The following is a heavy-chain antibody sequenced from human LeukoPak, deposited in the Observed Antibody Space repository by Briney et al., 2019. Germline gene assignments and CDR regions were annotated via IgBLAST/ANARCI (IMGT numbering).Heavy chain of an antibody. CDR3: ARGGIVVVTARPYYFDY. V-gene: IGHV1-8*01. CDR1: GYTFTSYD. Sequence: ASVKVSCKPSGYTFTSYDINWVRQATGHGLEWMGWMNPNSGNTGYAQKFQGRVTMTRNTSISTAYMELSSLRSEDTAVYYCARGGIVVVTARPYYFDYWGQGTLVTVSS. CDR2: MNPNSGNT. J-gene: IGHJ4*02. D-gene: IGHD2-21*02.